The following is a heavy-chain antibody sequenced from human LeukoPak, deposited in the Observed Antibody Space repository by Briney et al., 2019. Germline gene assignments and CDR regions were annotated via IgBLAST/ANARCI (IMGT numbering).Heavy chain of an antibody. CDR1: GGSISSSC. J-gene: IGHJ5*02. CDR3: ASGASSWYNWFDP. Sequence: PSETLSLTCTVSGGSISSSCWSWIRQPPGKGLEWIGYIYYSGSTNYNPSLKSRVTISVDTSKNQFSLKLSSVTAADTAVYYCASGASSWYNWFDPWGQGTLVTVSS. CDR2: IYYSGST. D-gene: IGHD6-13*01. V-gene: IGHV4-59*01.